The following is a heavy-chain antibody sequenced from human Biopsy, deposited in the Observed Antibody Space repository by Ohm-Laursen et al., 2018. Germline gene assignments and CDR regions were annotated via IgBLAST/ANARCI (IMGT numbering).Heavy chain of an antibody. J-gene: IGHJ5*02. CDR3: TRGGYYYDSLAYYYWFDP. CDR2: INAKTGDT. Sequence: ASVKVSCKASGYTFTGYHVHWVRQAPGQGLEWMGWINAKTGDTNYAQKFQGRVTMTRDTSISTAYVDLSSLRSGDTAVYYCTRGGYYYDSLAYYYWFDPWCQGTLVTVSS. CDR1: GYTFTGYH. V-gene: IGHV1-2*02. D-gene: IGHD3-22*01.